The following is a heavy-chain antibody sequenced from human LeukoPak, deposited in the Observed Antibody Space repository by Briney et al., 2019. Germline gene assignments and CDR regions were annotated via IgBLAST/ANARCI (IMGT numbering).Heavy chain of an antibody. V-gene: IGHV1-18*01. CDR3: ARGDFYSGSAD. J-gene: IGHJ4*02. Sequence: ASVKVSCKTSGYTLTSYGISWVRQAPGQGLEWMGWISTYNSNTNYVQKLQGRVTMTTDTSTSTAYMELRSLRSDDTAVYYCARGDFYSGSADWGQGTLVTVSS. CDR1: GYTLTSYG. CDR2: ISTYNSNT. D-gene: IGHD1-26*01.